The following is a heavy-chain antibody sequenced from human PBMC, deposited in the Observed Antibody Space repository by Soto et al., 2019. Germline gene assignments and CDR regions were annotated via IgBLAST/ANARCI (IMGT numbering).Heavy chain of an antibody. CDR1: GGSINSYY. CDR3: ARLYGLDAFDI. V-gene: IGHV4-59*08. J-gene: IGHJ3*02. D-gene: IGHD3-16*02. CDR2: IYYSGST. Sequence: PSGTLSLTCTVSGGSINSYYWSWIRQPPGKGLEWIGYIYYSGSTNYNPSLKSRVTISVDTSKNQFSLKLSSVTAADTAVYYCARLYGLDAFDIWGQGTMVTVSS.